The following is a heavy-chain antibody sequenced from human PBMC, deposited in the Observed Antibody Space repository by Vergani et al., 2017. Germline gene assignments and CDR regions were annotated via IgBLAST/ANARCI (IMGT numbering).Heavy chain of an antibody. J-gene: IGHJ4*02. D-gene: IGHD1-1*01. CDR3: ARDWRNWNDERVDY. Sequence: QLQLPESGPGLVKPSETLSLTCTVSGGSISSSSYYWGWIRQPPGQGLEWIGSIYYSGSTYYNPSLKSRVTISVDTSKNQFSLKLSSVTAADAAVYYWARDWRNWNDERVDYWGQGTLVTVSA. V-gene: IGHV4-39*07. CDR2: IYYSGST. CDR1: GGSISSSSYY.